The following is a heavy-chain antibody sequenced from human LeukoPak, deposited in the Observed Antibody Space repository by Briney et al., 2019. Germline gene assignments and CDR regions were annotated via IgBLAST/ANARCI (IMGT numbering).Heavy chain of an antibody. CDR2: ISGSGGST. CDR3: ANTQRGYYGSGSLPGY. J-gene: IGHJ4*02. D-gene: IGHD3-10*01. Sequence: PSETLSLTCAVYGGSFSGYYWSWVRQAPGKGLEWVSAISGSGGSTYYADSVKGRFTISRDNSKNTLYLQMNSLRAEDTAVYYCANTQRGYYGSGSLPGYWGQGTLVTVSS. V-gene: IGHV3-23*01. CDR1: GGSFSGYY.